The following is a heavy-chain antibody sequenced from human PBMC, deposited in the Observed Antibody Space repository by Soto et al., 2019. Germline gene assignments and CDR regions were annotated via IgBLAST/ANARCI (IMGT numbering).Heavy chain of an antibody. D-gene: IGHD3-10*01. Sequence: GGSLRLSCAASGFTFSDYYMSWIRQAPGKGLEWVSYISSSGSTIYYADSVKGRFTISRDNAKNSLYLQMNSLRAEDTAVYYCARDNGGGDRYYYYYYMDVWGKGTTVTVSS. CDR1: GFTFSDYY. V-gene: IGHV3-11*01. CDR2: ISSSGSTI. CDR3: ARDNGGGDRYYYYYYMDV. J-gene: IGHJ6*03.